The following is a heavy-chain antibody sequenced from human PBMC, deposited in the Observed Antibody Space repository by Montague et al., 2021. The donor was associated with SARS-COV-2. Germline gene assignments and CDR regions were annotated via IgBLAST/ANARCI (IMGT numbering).Heavy chain of an antibody. Sequence: SETLSLTCTVSGGSISSGSYYWSWIRQPPGKGLEWIGYIYYSGSTNYNPSLKSRVTISVDTSKNQFSLKLSSVTVADTAVYYCARDPWRITIFGGVTRYGMDVWGRGTPVTVSS. CDR2: IYYSGST. CDR3: ARDPWRITIFGGVTRYGMDV. V-gene: IGHV4-61*01. CDR1: GGSISSGSYY. D-gene: IGHD3-3*01. J-gene: IGHJ6*02.